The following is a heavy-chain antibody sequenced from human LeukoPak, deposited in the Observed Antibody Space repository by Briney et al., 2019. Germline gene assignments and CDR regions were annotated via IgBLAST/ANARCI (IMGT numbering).Heavy chain of an antibody. CDR1: GGSISSNY. D-gene: IGHD3-22*01. Sequence: SETLSLTCTVSGGSISSNYWSWIRQPPGKALEWIGYLYDSGSTKYNPSLKSRVTISVDTSKNHFSLKLSSVTAAGTAVYYCARDLEGSYYDSSGYYYYYYYMDVWGKGTTVTISS. J-gene: IGHJ6*03. CDR3: ARDLEGSYYDSSGYYYYYYYMDV. CDR2: LYDSGST. V-gene: IGHV4-59*01.